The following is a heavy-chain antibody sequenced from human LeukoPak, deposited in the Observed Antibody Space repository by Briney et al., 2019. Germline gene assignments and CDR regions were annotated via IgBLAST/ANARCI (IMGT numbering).Heavy chain of an antibody. CDR1: GYSFTSYW. CDR2: IYPGDSDT. V-gene: IGHV5-51*01. Sequence: GESLKISCKGSGYSFTSYWIGWVRQMPGKGLEWMGIIYPGDSDTRYSPSFQGQVTISADKSITTAYLQWSSLKASYTAMYYCARRVEMATIFLFDYWGQGTLVTVSS. D-gene: IGHD5-24*01. J-gene: IGHJ4*02. CDR3: ARRVEMATIFLFDY.